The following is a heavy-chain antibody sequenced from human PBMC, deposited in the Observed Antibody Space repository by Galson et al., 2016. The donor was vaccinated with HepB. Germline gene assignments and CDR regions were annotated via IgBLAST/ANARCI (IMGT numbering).Heavy chain of an antibody. J-gene: IGHJ4*02. D-gene: IGHD3-3*02. Sequence: SVKVSCKASSYTFTNFAVSWVRQAPGQGLEWMGWISPYSGDTKYVQRLQGRVTMTTDASTSTAYMELRSLTSDDTAVYYCARVPASTRFDYWGQGTLVTVSS. CDR2: ISPYSGDT. V-gene: IGHV1-18*01. CDR3: ARVPASTRFDY. CDR1: SYTFTNFA.